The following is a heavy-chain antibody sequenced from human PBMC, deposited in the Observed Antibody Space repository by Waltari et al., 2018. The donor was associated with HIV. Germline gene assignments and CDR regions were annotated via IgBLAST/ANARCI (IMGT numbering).Heavy chain of an antibody. Sequence: EVQLVQSGAEVKKPGESLKISCKGSGYNFTSYWIAWVRQMPGKGLDGMGLIYPGDSDTRYSPSFQGQVIISADKSITTAYLQWSGLKASDTAMYLCARHGETLYGSGSYRRYDSWGQGTQVTVSS. CDR1: GYNFTSYW. J-gene: IGHJ4*02. V-gene: IGHV5-51*01. CDR2: IYPGDSDT. D-gene: IGHD3-10*01. CDR3: ARHGETLYGSGSYRRYDS.